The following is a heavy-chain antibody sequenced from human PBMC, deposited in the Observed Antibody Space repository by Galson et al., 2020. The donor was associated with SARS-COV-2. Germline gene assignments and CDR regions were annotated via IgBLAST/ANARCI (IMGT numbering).Heavy chain of an antibody. J-gene: IGHJ6*03. D-gene: IGHD3-22*01. CDR2: ITGSGGST. CDR1: GFTFSSYA. Sequence: GGSLRLSCAVSGFTFSSYAMTWVRQAPGKGLEWVSAITGSGGSTYYAYSVKGRFTISRDKSKNTLYLQMNGLRAEDTAVYYCAKDGAGHYDRSGYYYGGYYYYMAVWGKGTTVTVSS. V-gene: IGHV3-23*01. CDR3: AKDGAGHYDRSGYYYGGYYYYMAV.